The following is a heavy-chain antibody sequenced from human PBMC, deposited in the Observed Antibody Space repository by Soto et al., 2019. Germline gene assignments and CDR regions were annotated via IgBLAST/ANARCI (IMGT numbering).Heavy chain of an antibody. Sequence: SETLSLTCSVSGGSISPYFWSWIRKPAGKGLEWIGRIYYTGSTNYNPPLKSRVSMSLDRARNQISLKVNFLTAADTAVYYCAREGGYFDSSGSGVYHYYGVDVWGRGTTVTVSS. CDR1: GGSISPYF. CDR2: IYYTGST. J-gene: IGHJ6*02. CDR3: AREGGYFDSSGSGVYHYYGVDV. V-gene: IGHV4-4*07. D-gene: IGHD3-22*01.